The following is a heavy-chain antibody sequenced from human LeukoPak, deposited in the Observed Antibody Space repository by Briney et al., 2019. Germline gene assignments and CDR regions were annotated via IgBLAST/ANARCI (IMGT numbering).Heavy chain of an antibody. CDR2: ISGSGRST. Sequence: GGSLRLSCAGSGFTFNTSAMSWVRQAPGKGLEWVSAISGSGRSTYYTDSVRGRFTISRDNSKNTLYLQMNSLGAEDTAVYFCAKGRGTRVYNWFDTWGQGILVTVSS. J-gene: IGHJ5*02. D-gene: IGHD1-26*01. CDR1: GFTFNTSA. CDR3: AKGRGTRVYNWFDT. V-gene: IGHV3-23*01.